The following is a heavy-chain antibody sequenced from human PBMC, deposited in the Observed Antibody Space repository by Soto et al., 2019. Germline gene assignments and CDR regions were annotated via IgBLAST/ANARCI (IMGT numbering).Heavy chain of an antibody. CDR3: ARSGGGIDY. Sequence: PSETLSLTCSVSGGSIGSSSYYFGWIRQPPGKGLEWIGSLYYTGTTNYNSSLKSRVTISADKSQNQFSLRLSSVTAADTALYYCARSGGGIDYWGQGTLVTVSS. J-gene: IGHJ4*02. V-gene: IGHV4-39*01. D-gene: IGHD3-16*01. CDR1: GGSIGSSSYY. CDR2: LYYTGTT.